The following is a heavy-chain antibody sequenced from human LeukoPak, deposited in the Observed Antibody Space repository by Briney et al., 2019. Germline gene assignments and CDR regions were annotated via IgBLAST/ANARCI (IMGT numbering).Heavy chain of an antibody. D-gene: IGHD6-19*01. CDR3: ARDSNGPAF. CDR2: IYSDGGT. CDR1: GLTLTNAW. V-gene: IGHV3-53*01. J-gene: IGHJ4*02. Sequence: PGGSLRLSCAASGLTLTNAWLNWVRQAPGKGLEWVSVIYSDGGTFYSDSVKGRFTISRDYSKSTLYLQMNSLRADDTAVYYCARDSNGPAFWGQGTLVTVSS.